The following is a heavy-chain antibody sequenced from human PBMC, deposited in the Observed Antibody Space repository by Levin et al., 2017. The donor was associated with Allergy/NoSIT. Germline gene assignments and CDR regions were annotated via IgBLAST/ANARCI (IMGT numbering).Heavy chain of an antibody. CDR1: GGSFSGYY. V-gene: IGHV4-34*01. CDR2: INHSGST. D-gene: IGHD3-3*01. CDR3: ARAPRGVFGNFDP. Sequence: PSETLSLTCAVYGGSFSGYYWSWIRQPPGKGLEWIGEINHSGSTNYNPSLKSRVTISVDTSKNQFSLKLSSVTAADTAVYYCARAPRGVFGNFDPWGQGTLVTVSS. J-gene: IGHJ5*02.